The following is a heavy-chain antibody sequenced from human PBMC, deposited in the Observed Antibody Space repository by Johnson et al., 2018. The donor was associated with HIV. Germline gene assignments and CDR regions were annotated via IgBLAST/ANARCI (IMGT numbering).Heavy chain of an antibody. D-gene: IGHD5-18*01. Sequence: EMQLVESGGGLVQPGGSLRLSCAASGFTFSSYDMHWVRQTTGKVLQWVSGIGTAGDTYYSGSVKGLFTISRENAKNSLYLQMNSLRAGDTAVYYVARGRGVGRPIQKWLGAAFDIWGQGTMVTVSS. J-gene: IGHJ3*02. V-gene: IGHV3-13*01. CDR1: GFTFSSYD. CDR2: IGTAGDT. CDR3: ARGRGVGRPIQKWLGAAFDI.